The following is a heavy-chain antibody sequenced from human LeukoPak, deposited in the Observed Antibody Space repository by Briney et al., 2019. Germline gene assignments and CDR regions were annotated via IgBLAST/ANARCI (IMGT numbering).Heavy chain of an antibody. CDR1: GFTFGDYG. V-gene: IGHV3-49*04. D-gene: IGHD3-10*01. Sequence: GGSLRLSCTTSGFTFGDYGMSWVRQAPGKGLEWVGFIRSKANGETRQYAASVKGRFTISRDDSKSTTYLEMSSLKTEDTAVYYCTNRVPDYSASSGSYSYYFDDWGQGTLVTVSS. J-gene: IGHJ4*02. CDR2: IRSKANGETR. CDR3: TNRVPDYSASSGSYSYYFDD.